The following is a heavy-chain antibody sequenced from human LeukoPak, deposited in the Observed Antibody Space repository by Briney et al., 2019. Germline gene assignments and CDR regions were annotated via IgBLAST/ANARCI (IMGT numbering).Heavy chain of an antibody. CDR3: ARGRPSPNYYYYYMDV. CDR1: GGTFSSYA. Sequence: SVKVSCKASGGTFSSYAISWVRRAPGQGLEWMGGIIPIFGTANYAQKFQGRVTVTTDESTSTAYMELSSLRSEDTAVYYCARGRPSPNYYYYYMDVWGKGTTVTVSS. V-gene: IGHV1-69*05. CDR2: IIPIFGTA. J-gene: IGHJ6*03. D-gene: IGHD6-6*01.